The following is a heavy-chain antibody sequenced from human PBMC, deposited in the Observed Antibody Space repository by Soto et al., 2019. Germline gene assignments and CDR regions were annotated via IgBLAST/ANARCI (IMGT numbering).Heavy chain of an antibody. CDR1: GYTFTSCA. V-gene: IGHV1-3*01. D-gene: IGHD3-10*01. J-gene: IGHJ4*02. CDR2: FNVGIVNT. CDR3: ARDVIWFPLDY. Sequence: ASVKVSCKASGYTFTSCAMHWVRQAPGQRFEWLGWFNVGIVNTNYSQNFQGRVTFTRDTSASTAYMELSSLSSEDTAVYYCARDVIWFPLDYWGQGTLVTVSS.